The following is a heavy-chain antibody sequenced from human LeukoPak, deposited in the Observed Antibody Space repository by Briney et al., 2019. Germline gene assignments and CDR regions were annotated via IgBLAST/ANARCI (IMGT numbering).Heavy chain of an antibody. CDR2: IYYSGTT. CDR1: GGSISTSDSY. V-gene: IGHV4-39*07. J-gene: IGHJ6*03. CDR3: ARGPFHHYMDV. Sequence: PSETLSLTCTVSGGSISTSDSYWGWIRLAPGKGLEWIGTIYYSGTTYYNPSLKSRVTISVDTSKNQFSLKLSSVTAADTAVYYCARGPFHHYMDVWGKGTTVTVSS.